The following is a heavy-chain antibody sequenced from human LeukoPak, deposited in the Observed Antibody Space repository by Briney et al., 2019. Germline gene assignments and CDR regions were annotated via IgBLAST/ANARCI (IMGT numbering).Heavy chain of an antibody. D-gene: IGHD4-17*01. CDR3: ARHDGDYGVKVPFDY. CDR2: ISSSTSYI. J-gene: IGHJ4*02. CDR1: GFTFSSYS. V-gene: IGHV3-21*01. Sequence: PGGSLRLSCAASGFTFSSYSINWVRQAPGKGLEWVSSISSSTSYIYYADSLKGRFTISRDNAKNSLYLQMNSLRAEDTAVYYCARHDGDYGVKVPFDYWGQGTLVTVSS.